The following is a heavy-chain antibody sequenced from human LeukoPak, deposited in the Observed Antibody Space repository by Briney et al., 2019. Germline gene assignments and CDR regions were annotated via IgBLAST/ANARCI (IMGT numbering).Heavy chain of an antibody. J-gene: IGHJ4*02. CDR3: AVYCSGGCYSGLV. Sequence: GGSPGLSREDSGFTLSSYAMTWVRPARGRGRERVSTIIGTSGTTYYADSVKGRFTISRDNSKNTLYLQMNSLRAEDTAVYYCAVYCSGGCYSGLVWGQGTLVTVSS. CDR2: IIGTSGTT. CDR1: GFTLSSYA. V-gene: IGHV3-23*01. D-gene: IGHD2-21*02.